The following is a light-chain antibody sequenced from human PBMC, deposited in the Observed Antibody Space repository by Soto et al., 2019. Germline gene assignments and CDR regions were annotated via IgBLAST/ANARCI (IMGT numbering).Light chain of an antibody. J-gene: IGLJ1*01. Sequence: QPASVSGSPGQSLTISCTGTSSDVGDYNYVSWYQQHPGKAPKLIIFEVRNRPSGVSNRFSGSKSGNTASLTISGLQAEDEADYYCTSYTTSTTLYVFGTGTKVTVL. CDR2: EVR. V-gene: IGLV2-14*01. CDR3: TSYTTSTTLYV. CDR1: SSDVGDYNY.